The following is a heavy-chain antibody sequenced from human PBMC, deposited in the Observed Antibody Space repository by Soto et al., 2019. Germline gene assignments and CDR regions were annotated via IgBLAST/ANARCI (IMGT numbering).Heavy chain of an antibody. Sequence: QVQLVQSGAEVKKPGASVKVSCTASGYTFKSFYMHWVRQAPGQGLEWIGMINPTDGSVSFAQKFQDRGKLTTGRPTSTVYMELSSLTREDTAVYFCARDFGRHGAVDTTGWFDPWGQGTLVTVSS. V-gene: IGHV1-46*02. J-gene: IGHJ5*02. D-gene: IGHD3-3*01. CDR1: GYTFKSFY. CDR3: ARDFGRHGAVDTTGWFDP. CDR2: INPTDGSV.